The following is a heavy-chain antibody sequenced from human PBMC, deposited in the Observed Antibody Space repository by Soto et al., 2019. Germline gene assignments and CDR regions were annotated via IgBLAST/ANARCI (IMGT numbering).Heavy chain of an antibody. V-gene: IGHV4-61*01. CDR3: AGYNWNYYFDP. CDR2: IYHSGST. Sequence: SETLSLTCTVSGGSVRDGSYYWAWLRQPPGKGLEWIGHIYHSGSTIYNPSLKSRVTISIDTSKSQFSLNLNSMTAADTAVYYCAGYNWNYYFDPWGQGTLVTV. CDR1: GGSVRDGSYY. J-gene: IGHJ5*02. D-gene: IGHD1-7*01.